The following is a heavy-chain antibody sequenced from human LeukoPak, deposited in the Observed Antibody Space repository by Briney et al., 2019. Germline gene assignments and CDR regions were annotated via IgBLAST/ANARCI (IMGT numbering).Heavy chain of an antibody. V-gene: IGHV3-30*03. D-gene: IGHD6-19*01. CDR3: AREFTSGWYDY. CDR2: ISYDGSNK. CDR1: GFTFSSYG. J-gene: IGHJ4*02. Sequence: GRSLRLSCAASGFTFSSYGMHWVRQAPGKGLEWVAVISYDGSNKYYADSVKGRFTISRDNSKNTLYLQMNSLRGEDTAVYYCAREFTSGWYDYWGQGTLVTVSS.